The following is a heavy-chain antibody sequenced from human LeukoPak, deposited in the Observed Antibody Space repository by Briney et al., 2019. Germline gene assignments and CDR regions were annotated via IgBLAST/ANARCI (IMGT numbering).Heavy chain of an antibody. D-gene: IGHD5-18*01. CDR3: AKGQTWIQLWSPFDY. J-gene: IGHJ4*02. Sequence: GRSLRLSCGASGFTFDDYAMHWVRQAPGKGLEWVSGISWNSGSIGYADSVKGRFTISRDNAKNSLYLQMNSLRAEDTALYYCAKGQTWIQLWSPFDYWGQGTLVTVSS. V-gene: IGHV3-9*01. CDR2: ISWNSGSI. CDR1: GFTFDDYA.